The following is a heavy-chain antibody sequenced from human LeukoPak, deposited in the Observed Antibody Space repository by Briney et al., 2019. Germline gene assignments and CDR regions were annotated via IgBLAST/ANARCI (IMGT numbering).Heavy chain of an antibody. CDR2: ISWNSGSI. D-gene: IGHD3-22*01. CDR1: GFTFDDYA. Sequence: GGSLRLSCAASGFTFDDYAMHWVRQAPGMGLEWVSGISWNSGSIGYADSVKGRFTISRDNAKNSLYLQMNSLRAEDTALYYCAKDMGEYYDSSGYPYDYWGQGTLVTVSS. CDR3: AKDMGEYYDSSGYPYDY. J-gene: IGHJ4*02. V-gene: IGHV3-9*01.